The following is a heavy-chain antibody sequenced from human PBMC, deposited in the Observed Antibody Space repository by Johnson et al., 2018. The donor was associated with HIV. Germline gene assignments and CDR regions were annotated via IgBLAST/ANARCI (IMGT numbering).Heavy chain of an antibody. V-gene: IGHV3-30*14. CDR1: GFTFSSYA. CDR3: ARTRSGSFPHSDPFDT. J-gene: IGHJ3*02. CDR2: ISYDGSNK. D-gene: IGHD1-26*01. Sequence: QVQLVESGGGVVQPGRSLRLSCAASGFTFSSYAMHWVRQAPGKGLEWVALISYDGSNKYYADSVKGRFTISRDNAKNSLYLQMNFLTAGDTALYYCARTRSGSFPHSDPFDTWGQGTMVTVSS.